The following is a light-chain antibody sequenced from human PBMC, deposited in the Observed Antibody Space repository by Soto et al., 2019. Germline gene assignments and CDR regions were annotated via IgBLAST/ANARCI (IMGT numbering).Light chain of an antibody. J-gene: IGLJ2*01. V-gene: IGLV3-1*01. CDR3: QAWDSSPVV. CDR1: KLGDQY. Sequence: SYELTQPPSVSVSPGQTASITCSGDKLGDQYACWYQQKPGQSPVLVIYQDSKRPSRIPERFSGSNYGNTATLTISGTQALDEDDYYCQAWDSSPVVFGGGTKLTVL. CDR2: QDS.